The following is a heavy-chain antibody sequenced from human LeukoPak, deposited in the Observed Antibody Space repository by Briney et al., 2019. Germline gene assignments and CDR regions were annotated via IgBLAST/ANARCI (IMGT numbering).Heavy chain of an antibody. CDR2: INIDERIT. J-gene: IGHJ4*02. CDR1: GFSFSTQR. CDR3: AKLYGYSYGYIDF. V-gene: IGHV3-74*01. D-gene: IGHD5-18*01. Sequence: GGSLRLSCAASGFSFSTQRMHWVRQAPGKGLVWVSYINIDERITGYADSVKGRFTISRDNAKNTLYLQMNSLRAEDTALYYCAKLYGYSYGYIDFWGQGTLVTVSS.